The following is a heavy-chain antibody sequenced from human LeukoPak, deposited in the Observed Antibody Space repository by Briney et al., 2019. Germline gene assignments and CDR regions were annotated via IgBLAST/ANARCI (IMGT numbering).Heavy chain of an antibody. D-gene: IGHD3-10*01. V-gene: IGHV3-48*03. CDR3: ARDGSGRVPEMSAPDY. J-gene: IGHJ4*02. CDR1: GFTFSRYE. Sequence: GGSLRLSCAASGFTFSRYEMNWVRQAPGKGLEWVSYISSSGSTIYYADSVKGRFTISRDNAKDSLYLQMNSLRAEDTAVYYCARDGSGRVPEMSAPDYWGQGTLVTVSS. CDR2: ISSSGSTI.